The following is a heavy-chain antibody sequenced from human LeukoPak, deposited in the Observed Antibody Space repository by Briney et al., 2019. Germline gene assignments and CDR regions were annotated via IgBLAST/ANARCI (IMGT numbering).Heavy chain of an antibody. CDR2: ISGSGGST. V-gene: IGHV3-23*01. Sequence: PGGSLRLSCAASGFTFSSYAMSWVRRAPGKGLEWVSAISGSGGSTYYADSVKGRFTISRDNSKNTLYLQMNSLRAEDTAVYYCAKDAGYCSSTSCDPWYYFDYWGQGTLVTVSS. CDR1: GFTFSSYA. J-gene: IGHJ4*02. CDR3: AKDAGYCSSTSCDPWYYFDY. D-gene: IGHD2-2*01.